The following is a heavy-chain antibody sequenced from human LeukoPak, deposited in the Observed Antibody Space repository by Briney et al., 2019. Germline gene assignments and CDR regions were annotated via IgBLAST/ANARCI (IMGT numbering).Heavy chain of an antibody. CDR3: ARAGKEGIVGATTS. Sequence: ASVKVSGKASGYTYTSYGISWVRQAPGQGLEWMGGIIPIFGTANYAQKFQGRVTITADKSTSTAYMELSSLRSEDTAVYYCARAGKEGIVGATTSWGQGTLVTVSS. CDR1: GYTYTSYG. J-gene: IGHJ5*02. D-gene: IGHD1-26*01. V-gene: IGHV1-69*06. CDR2: IIPIFGTA.